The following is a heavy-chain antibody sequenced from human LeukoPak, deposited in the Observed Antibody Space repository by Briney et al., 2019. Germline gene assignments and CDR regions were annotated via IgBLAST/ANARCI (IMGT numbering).Heavy chain of an antibody. J-gene: IGHJ6*02. CDR3: ARDLVVVVPGASNYYYGMDV. Sequence: ASVKVSCKASGYTFTGYYMHWVRQAPGQGRAWMGWINPNSGGTNFTQKFQGRVTMTRDTSISTAYMELSRLRCDDTAVYYCARDLVVVVPGASNYYYGMDVWGQGTTVTVSS. CDR1: GYTFTGYY. CDR2: INPNSGGT. D-gene: IGHD2-2*01. V-gene: IGHV1-2*02.